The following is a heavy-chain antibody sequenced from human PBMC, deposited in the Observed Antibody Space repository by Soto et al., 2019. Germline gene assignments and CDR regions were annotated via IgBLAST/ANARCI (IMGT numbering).Heavy chain of an antibody. D-gene: IGHD4-4*01. J-gene: IGHJ6*02. CDR2: ISYDGGHK. Sequence: QVQLVESGGGVVHPERSLSLSCSASEFTFSSYAMHWVRQAPGKGLAGVAGISYDGGHKFYGDSVRGRFTISRDSSKTTVFLQMNSLRPEDTAAYYCARVKTDYSNPRGPFFFYGMDVWGQGTTVTVSS. CDR3: ARVKTDYSNPRGPFFFYGMDV. V-gene: IGHV3-30-3*01. CDR1: EFTFSSYA.